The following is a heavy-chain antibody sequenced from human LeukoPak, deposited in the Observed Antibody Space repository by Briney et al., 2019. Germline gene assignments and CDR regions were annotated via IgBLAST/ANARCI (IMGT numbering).Heavy chain of an antibody. V-gene: IGHV1-18*01. CDR3: ARDKNYRFDY. D-gene: IGHD3-16*02. Sequence: ASVKVSCKASGYTFTDNGISWVRQAPGAGLEWMGWISANSGKTNYAQRFQGRVTMTRETPSSTVYMELRSLRSDDTAVYFCARDKNYRFDYWGQGTLVSVTS. CDR2: ISANSGKT. CDR1: GYTFTDNG. J-gene: IGHJ4*02.